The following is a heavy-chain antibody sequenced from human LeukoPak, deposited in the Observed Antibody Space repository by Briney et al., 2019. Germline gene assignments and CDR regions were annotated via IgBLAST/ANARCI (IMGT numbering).Heavy chain of an antibody. V-gene: IGHV4-38-2*02. CDR2: IYHSGNT. CDR3: ALQPARRLSWFDP. Sequence: SETLSLTCTVSGYSISSGYYWGWIRQPPGKGLEWIANIYHSGNTYYNPSHKSRVTISVNTSRNQFSLKLSSVTAADTAVYYCALQPARRLSWFDPWGQGTLVTVSS. J-gene: IGHJ5*02. CDR1: GYSISSGYY. D-gene: IGHD2-2*01.